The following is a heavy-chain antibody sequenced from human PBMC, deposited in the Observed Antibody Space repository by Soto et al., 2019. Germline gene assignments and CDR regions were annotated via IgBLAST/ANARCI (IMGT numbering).Heavy chain of an antibody. CDR2: IYYSGST. J-gene: IGHJ5*02. D-gene: IGHD4-17*01. V-gene: IGHV4-59*01. CDR3: ARDSSYGDYPLNWFDP. CDR1: GGSISSYY. Sequence: SETLSLTCTVSGGSISSYYWSWIRQPPGKGLEWIGYIYYSGSTNYNPSLKSRVTISVDTSKNQFSLKLSSVTAADTAVYYCARDSSYGDYPLNWFDPWGQGTLVTVSS.